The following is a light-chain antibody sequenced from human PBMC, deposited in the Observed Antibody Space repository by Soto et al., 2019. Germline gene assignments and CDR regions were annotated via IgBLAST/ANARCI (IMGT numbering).Light chain of an antibody. CDR2: GAS. CDR3: QQYNNWPIT. Sequence: EIVLTQSPGTLSLSPGERATLSCRASQSVSGSYLAWYQLKPGQAPRLLIYGASNRATGIPDRFSGSGSGTDFTLTISRLEPEDFEIYYCQQYNNWPITFGQGTRLETK. CDR1: QSVSGSY. J-gene: IGKJ5*01. V-gene: IGKV3-20*01.